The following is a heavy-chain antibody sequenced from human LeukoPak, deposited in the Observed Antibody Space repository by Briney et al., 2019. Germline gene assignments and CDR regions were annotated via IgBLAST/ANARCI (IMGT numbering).Heavy chain of an antibody. CDR3: ARHDPPRNAFDI. CDR2: IYYSGST. J-gene: IGHJ3*02. V-gene: IGHV4-59*08. Sequence: SETLSLTCTISGGPIGSFYWTWIRQPPGEGLEWIGHIYYSGSTNYNPSLKSRVTISVDTSKNRFSLKLSSVTAADTAVYYCARHDPPRNAFDIWGRGTMVTVSS. CDR1: GGPIGSFY.